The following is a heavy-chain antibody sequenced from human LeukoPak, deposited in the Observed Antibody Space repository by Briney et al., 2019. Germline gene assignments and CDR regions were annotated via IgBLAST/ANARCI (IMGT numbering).Heavy chain of an antibody. CDR3: AIVVVAAMGDY. CDR2: ISSSSSYI. V-gene: IGHV3-21*01. Sequence: AGTLRLSCAASGFTLSSYSMNWVRQAPGKGLEWVSSISSSSSYIYYADSVKGRFTISRDNAKNSLYLQMNSLRAEDTAVYYCAIVVVAAMGDYWGQGTLVTASS. J-gene: IGHJ4*02. D-gene: IGHD2-15*01. CDR1: GFTLSSYS.